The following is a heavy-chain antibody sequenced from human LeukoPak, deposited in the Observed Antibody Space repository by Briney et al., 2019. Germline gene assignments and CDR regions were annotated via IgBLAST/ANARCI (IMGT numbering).Heavy chain of an antibody. Sequence: ASETLSLTCTVSGGSISSYYWSWIRQPPGKGLEWIGYIYTSGSANYNPSLKSQATISVDTSKNQFSLKLSSVTAADTAVYYCARLGIRSSSSADYWGQGTLVTVSS. D-gene: IGHD6-6*01. CDR1: GGSISSYY. V-gene: IGHV4-4*09. J-gene: IGHJ4*02. CDR2: IYTSGSA. CDR3: ARLGIRSSSSADY.